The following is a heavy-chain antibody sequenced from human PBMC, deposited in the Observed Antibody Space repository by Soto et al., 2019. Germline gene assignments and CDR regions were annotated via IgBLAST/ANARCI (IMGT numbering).Heavy chain of an antibody. D-gene: IGHD6-19*01. CDR1: GFTFSSYW. Sequence: EVQLVESGGGLVQPGGSLRLSCAAAGFTFSSYWMSWVRQAPGKGLEWVANIQQDGSEKYYVDSVNGRFTISRDNAKNSLYVQMNSLRAEDTAVYYCARDRIGGSDWSLGLYYGMDVWGQGTTVTVSS. CDR2: IQQDGSEK. J-gene: IGHJ6*02. CDR3: ARDRIGGSDWSLGLYYGMDV. V-gene: IGHV3-7*03.